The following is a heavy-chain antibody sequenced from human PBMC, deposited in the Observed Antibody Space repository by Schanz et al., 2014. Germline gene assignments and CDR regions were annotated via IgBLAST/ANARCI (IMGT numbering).Heavy chain of an antibody. CDR2: MNESHSTI. V-gene: IGHV3-23*01. D-gene: IGHD5-12*01. CDR1: TFTFDHYA. J-gene: IGHJ4*02. CDR3: ARKVVATIGGYYDN. Sequence: EVQLLESGGGLVQPGGSLRLSCSASTFTFDHYAMGWVRQARGKGLEWVSAMNESHSTIYYADSVRGRFTISRDNAENTLFLQMNSLRAEDTAVYYCARKVVATIGGYYDNWGQGTLVIVSS.